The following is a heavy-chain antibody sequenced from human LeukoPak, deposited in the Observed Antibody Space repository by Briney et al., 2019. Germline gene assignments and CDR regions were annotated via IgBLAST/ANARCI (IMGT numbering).Heavy chain of an antibody. J-gene: IGHJ4*02. D-gene: IGHD3-3*01. CDR1: GYTFTSYG. Sequence: ASVKVSCKASGYTFTSYGISWVRQAPGQGLEWMGWISAYNGNTNYAQKLQGRVTMTTDTSTSTAYMELRSLRSDDTAVYYCARGGRFLEWSHTAPNDCWGQGTLVTVSS. V-gene: IGHV1-18*01. CDR3: ARGGRFLEWSHTAPNDC. CDR2: ISAYNGNT.